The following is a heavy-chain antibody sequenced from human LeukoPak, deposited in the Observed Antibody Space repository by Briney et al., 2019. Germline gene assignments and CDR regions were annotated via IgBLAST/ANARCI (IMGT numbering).Heavy chain of an antibody. J-gene: IGHJ4*02. V-gene: IGHV1-2*02. Sequence: GASVTVSCKPSGYTFTGYYMHWGRQGPGQGREWMGWINPNSAGTNPNSGATNYAQKFQGRVTMTRDTSISTAYMELSRLTSDDTAVYYCARDMRRGRDYYGSGTLEFWGQGTLVTVSS. CDR3: ARDMRRGRDYYGSGTLEF. CDR2: INPNSAGTNPNSGAT. D-gene: IGHD3-10*01. CDR1: GYTFTGYY.